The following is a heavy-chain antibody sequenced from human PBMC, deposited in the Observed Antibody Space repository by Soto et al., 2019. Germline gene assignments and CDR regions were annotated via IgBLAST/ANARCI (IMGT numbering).Heavy chain of an antibody. D-gene: IGHD2-21*01. Sequence: EVQLVQSGAEVKKPGESLRISCKGSGYSFTIYWITWVRQMPGKGLEWLGRIDPSDSYTNYSPSFQGHVTTSADKSISTAYLQWSSLKASDTAMYYCARLTSDLNPLDYWGQGTLVTVSS. V-gene: IGHV5-10-1*01. CDR1: GYSFTIYW. J-gene: IGHJ4*02. CDR3: ARLTSDLNPLDY. CDR2: IDPSDSYT.